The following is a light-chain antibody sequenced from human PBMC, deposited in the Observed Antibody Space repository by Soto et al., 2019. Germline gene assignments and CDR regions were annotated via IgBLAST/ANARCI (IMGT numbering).Light chain of an antibody. Sequence: DIQMTQSPSSLSASVGDRVTITCRASQSIDNYLNWYVQKPGKAPRLLIYLASSLQSGVPSRFSGSGSGTDFTLTISSLQPEDFAAYYRQQSHTTPLTFGGGTKVEIK. CDR1: QSIDNY. V-gene: IGKV1-39*01. CDR2: LAS. J-gene: IGKJ4*01. CDR3: QQSHTTPLT.